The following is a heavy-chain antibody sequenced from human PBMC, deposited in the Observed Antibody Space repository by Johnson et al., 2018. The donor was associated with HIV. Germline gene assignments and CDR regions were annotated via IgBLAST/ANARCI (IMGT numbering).Heavy chain of an antibody. J-gene: IGHJ3*02. CDR2: LNPNGGIT. CDR1: QFTFSRYY. CDR3: ARDQAPWGDDAFDI. V-gene: IGHV3-25*05. Sequence: VQVVESGGGLAKPAWSPRLSCAASQFTFSRYYMNCVRQAPGTGLEVVGQLNPNGGITYLIDSGKDRFSTSRDNAKNTLHLQMNSLRAEDTALYYCARDQAPWGDDAFDIWGQGTMVIVSS. D-gene: IGHD3-16*01.